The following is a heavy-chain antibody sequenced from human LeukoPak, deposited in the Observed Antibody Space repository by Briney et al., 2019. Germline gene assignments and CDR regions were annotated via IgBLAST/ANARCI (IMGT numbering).Heavy chain of an antibody. J-gene: IGHJ4*02. CDR1: GFTFSSYA. Sequence: GGSLRLSCAASGFTFSSYAMHWVRQAPGKGLEWVAVISYDGSNKYYADSVKGRFTISRDNSKNTLYLQMNSLRAEDTAVYYCARESISYPGALDYRGQGTLVTVSS. V-gene: IGHV3-30-3*01. CDR3: ARESISYPGALDY. D-gene: IGHD6-6*01. CDR2: ISYDGSNK.